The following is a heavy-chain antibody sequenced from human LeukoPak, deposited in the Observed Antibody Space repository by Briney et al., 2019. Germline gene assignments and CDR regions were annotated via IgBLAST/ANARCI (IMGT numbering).Heavy chain of an antibody. CDR3: ARAPYSYDILTGYSTPDV. Sequence: ASVKVSCTASGYTFTSYGISWVRQAPGQGLEWMGWISAYNGNTNYAPRLQGRVTMTTDTSTSTAYMELRSLRSDDTAVYYCARAPYSYDILTGYSTPDVWGRGTTVTISS. CDR2: ISAYNGNT. D-gene: IGHD3-9*01. CDR1: GYTFTSYG. V-gene: IGHV1-18*01. J-gene: IGHJ6*04.